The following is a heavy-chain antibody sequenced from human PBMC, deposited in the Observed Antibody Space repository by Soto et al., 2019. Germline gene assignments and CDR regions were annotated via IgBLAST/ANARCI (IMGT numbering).Heavy chain of an antibody. CDR3: ARSLWSPYFYYGLDV. CDR2: IKSGGNIP. CDR1: GFEPSRYC. V-gene: IGHV3-74*01. Sequence: ARYLRVPYTASGFEPSRYCNYLVRHPPAKALEWFSHIKSGGNIPPYPDSGRGRFTISRDNSKNTLYLDMHSLTTDDTSVYFCARSLWSPYFYYGLDVWGQGT. D-gene: IGHD2-21*01. J-gene: IGHJ6*02.